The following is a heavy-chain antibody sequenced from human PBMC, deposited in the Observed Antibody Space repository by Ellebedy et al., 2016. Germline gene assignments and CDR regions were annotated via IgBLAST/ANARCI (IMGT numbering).Heavy chain of an antibody. CDR3: ARLYRSYYYMDV. V-gene: IGHV5-10-1*04. CDR1: GYSFTSYW. D-gene: IGHD1-26*01. Sequence: GESLKISCKGSGYSFTSYWISWVRQMPGKGLEWMGRIDPSDSYTNYSPSFQGQVTISADKSISTAYLQWSSLKASDTAMYYCARLYRSYYYMDVWGKGTTVTVSS. J-gene: IGHJ6*03. CDR2: IDPSDSYT.